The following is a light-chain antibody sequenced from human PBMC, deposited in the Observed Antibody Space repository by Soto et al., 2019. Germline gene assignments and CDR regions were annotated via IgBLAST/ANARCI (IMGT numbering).Light chain of an antibody. J-gene: IGKJ1*01. CDR1: QSVLNN. Sequence: EIVMTQSPATLSVSPGERATLSCWASQSVLNNLAWYLQKPGQAPRLLIYVASTRATGIPARLSGSGSGTDFTLTISRLEPEDFAVYYCQQVHGSPWTFGQGTKVDIK. CDR3: QQVHGSPWT. V-gene: IGKV3-15*01. CDR2: VAS.